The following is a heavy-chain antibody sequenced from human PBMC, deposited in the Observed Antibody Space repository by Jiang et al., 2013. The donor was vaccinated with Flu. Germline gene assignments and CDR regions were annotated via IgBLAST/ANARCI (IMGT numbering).Heavy chain of an antibody. CDR3: ARVDSGFDY. CDR1: GYTFTNYY. V-gene: IGHV1-46*01. Sequence: SGAEVKKPGASMKVSCKASGYTFTNYYMHWVRQAPGQGLEWMGIINPSGGRTTCAQKFQGRVTMTRDTSTSTVYMELSSLRSEDTAMYYCARVDSGFDYWGQGTLVTVSS. D-gene: IGHD3-10*01. CDR2: INPSGGRT. J-gene: IGHJ4*02.